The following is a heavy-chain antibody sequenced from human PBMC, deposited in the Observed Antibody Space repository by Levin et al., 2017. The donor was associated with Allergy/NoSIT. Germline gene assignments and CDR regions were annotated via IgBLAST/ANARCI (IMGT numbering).Heavy chain of an antibody. Sequence: SCAASGFTVSSNYMSWVRQAPGKGLEWVSVIYSGGSTYYADSVKGRFTISRDNSKNTLYLQMNSLRAEDTAVYYCARSIAVAGEDYWGQGTLVTVSS. V-gene: IGHV3-66*01. CDR2: IYSGGST. CDR1: GFTVSSNY. J-gene: IGHJ4*02. D-gene: IGHD6-19*01. CDR3: ARSIAVAGEDY.